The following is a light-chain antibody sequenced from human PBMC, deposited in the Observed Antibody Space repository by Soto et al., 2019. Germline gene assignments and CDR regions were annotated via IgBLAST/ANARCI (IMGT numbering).Light chain of an antibody. J-gene: IGLJ2*01. CDR3: QTWGTGSVV. V-gene: IGLV4-69*01. Sequence: QLVLTQSPSASASLGASVKLTCTLSSGHRSYAIAWHQQQPEKGPRYLMKLNSDGRHSKEDGIPDRFSGSSSGAERYLTISSLQSEDEADYYCQTWGTGSVVFGGGTKLTVL. CDR2: LNSDGRH. CDR1: SGHRSYA.